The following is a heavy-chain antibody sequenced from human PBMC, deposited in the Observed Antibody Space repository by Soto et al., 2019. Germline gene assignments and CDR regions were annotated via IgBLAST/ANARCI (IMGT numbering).Heavy chain of an antibody. V-gene: IGHV4-30-4*01. Sequence: QVQLQESGPGLVKPSQTLSLTCTVSGGSISSGDYYWSWIRQPPGKGLEWIGYIYYSGSTYYNPSLNSRFSKSVDTSKNQFSLKLSSVTAADTAVYYCARARENYYDSSGYYPKWSNWFDPWGQGTLVTVSS. CDR3: ARARENYYDSSGYYPKWSNWFDP. D-gene: IGHD3-22*01. CDR2: IYYSGST. J-gene: IGHJ5*02. CDR1: GGSISSGDYY.